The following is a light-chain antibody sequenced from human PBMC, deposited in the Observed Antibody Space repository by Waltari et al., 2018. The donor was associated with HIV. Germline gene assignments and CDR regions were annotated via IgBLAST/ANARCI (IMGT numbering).Light chain of an antibody. CDR2: QNN. CDR1: SGRIASNY. CDR3: QSYDTSNSHWV. Sequence: FILTQPHSVSGSPGQTVNISCTRSSGRIASNYVQWFPQRPGSAPINVIYQNNQRASGVADRFSGSIDRSSNSASLTISGLKTEDEADFFCQSYDTSNSHWVFGGGTKLTVL. J-gene: IGLJ3*02. V-gene: IGLV6-57*03.